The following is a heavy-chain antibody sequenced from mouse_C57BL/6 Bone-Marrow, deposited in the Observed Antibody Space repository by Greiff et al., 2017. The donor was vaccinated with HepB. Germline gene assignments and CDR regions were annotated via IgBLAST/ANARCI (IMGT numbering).Heavy chain of an antibody. J-gene: IGHJ4*01. Sequence: VQLQQSGTVLARPGASVKMSCKTSGYTFTSYWMHWVKQRPGQGLEWIGAIYPGNSDTSYNQKFKGKAKLTAVTSASTAYMELSSLTNEDSAVYHCTGGYYGSRGAMDYWGQGTSVTVSS. CDR2: IYPGNSDT. D-gene: IGHD1-1*01. V-gene: IGHV1-5*01. CDR3: TGGYYGSRGAMDY. CDR1: GYTFTSYW.